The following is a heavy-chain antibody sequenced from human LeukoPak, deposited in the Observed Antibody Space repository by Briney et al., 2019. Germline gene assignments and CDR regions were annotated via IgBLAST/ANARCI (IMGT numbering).Heavy chain of an antibody. CDR2: IIPILGIA. J-gene: IGHJ4*02. CDR3: ARGQYDSGSLGVDYFDY. V-gene: IGHV1-69*04. D-gene: IGHD1-26*01. CDR1: GGTFSSYA. Sequence: GASVKVSCEASGGTFSSYAISCGRQAPAQRLEWMGRIIPILGIANYEQKFQGRVTITADKSTSTAYMELSSLRSEDTAVYYCARGQYDSGSLGVDYFDYWGQGTLVTVSS.